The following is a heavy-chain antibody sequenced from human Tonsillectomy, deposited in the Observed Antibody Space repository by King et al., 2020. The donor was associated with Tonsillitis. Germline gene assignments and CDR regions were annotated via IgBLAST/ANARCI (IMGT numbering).Heavy chain of an antibody. CDR2: ISANNGNT. Sequence: VQLVESGAEVQKPGASVTVSCRASGYTFTSYGIIWVRQAPGHGLEWMGWISANNGNTNYAQKLQGRVTMTTDTSTSTAYMELRSLRSDDTAVYYCARVYDSSAYALDCWGQGTLVTVSS. D-gene: IGHD3-22*01. V-gene: IGHV1-18*01. J-gene: IGHJ4*02. CDR1: GYTFTSYG. CDR3: ARVYDSSAYALDC.